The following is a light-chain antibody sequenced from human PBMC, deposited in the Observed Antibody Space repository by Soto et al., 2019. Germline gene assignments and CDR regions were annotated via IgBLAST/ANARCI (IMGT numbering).Light chain of an antibody. CDR3: SSYTNSYTQV. CDR2: EVS. J-gene: IGLJ3*02. Sequence: QSALTQPASVSGSPGQSITISCTGTSSDVGGYNYVSWYQHHPGKVPKLMIYEVSNRPSGVSNRFSGSKSGNTASLSISGLQAEDEADYYCSSYTNSYTQVFCGGTKLTVL. V-gene: IGLV2-14*01. CDR1: SSDVGGYNY.